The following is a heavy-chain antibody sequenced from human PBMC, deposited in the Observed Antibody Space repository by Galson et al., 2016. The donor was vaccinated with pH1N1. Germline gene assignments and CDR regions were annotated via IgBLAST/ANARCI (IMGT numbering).Heavy chain of an antibody. J-gene: IGHJ6*02. Sequence: SVKVSCKASGDIFINYPISWVRQAPGQGLEWMGRISTLFGTANYAQNFMGRVTISADASTGTAYMELTNLTSQDTAVYFCAREGANYYGSDGMDVWGQGTTVTVSS. D-gene: IGHD3-10*01. CDR1: GDIFINYP. V-gene: IGHV1-69*13. CDR2: ISTLFGTA. CDR3: AREGANYYGSDGMDV.